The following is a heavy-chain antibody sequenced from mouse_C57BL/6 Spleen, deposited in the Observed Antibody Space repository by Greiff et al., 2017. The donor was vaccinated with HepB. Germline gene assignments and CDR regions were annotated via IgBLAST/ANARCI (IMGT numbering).Heavy chain of an antibody. J-gene: IGHJ1*03. CDR1: GFTFSDYG. D-gene: IGHD2-3*01. Sequence: VQLVESGGGLVKPGGSLKLSCAASGFTFSDYGMHWVRQAPEKGLEWVAYISSGSSTIYYADTVKGGFTISRDNAKNTLFLQMTSLRSEDTAMYYGARRWLLPDWYFDVWGTGTTVTVSS. CDR2: ISSGSSTI. CDR3: ARRWLLPDWYFDV. V-gene: IGHV5-17*01.